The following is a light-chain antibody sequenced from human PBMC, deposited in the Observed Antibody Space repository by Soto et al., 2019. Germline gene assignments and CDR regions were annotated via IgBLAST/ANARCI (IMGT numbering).Light chain of an antibody. V-gene: IGKV1-27*01. J-gene: IGKJ2*01. Sequence: DIQMTQSPSSLSASVGDRVTITCRASQGIRDYLAWYQQKPGKVPKLLIYAASTLQSGVPSRFSGSGSGTDFTLTISSLQPEDVATYYCQQYNRAPYTFGQGTKLEIK. CDR1: QGIRDY. CDR3: QQYNRAPYT. CDR2: AAS.